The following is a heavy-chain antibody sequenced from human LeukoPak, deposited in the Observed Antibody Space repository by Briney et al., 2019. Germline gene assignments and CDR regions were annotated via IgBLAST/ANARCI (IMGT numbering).Heavy chain of an antibody. CDR1: GFNFDDYA. V-gene: IGHV3-9*03. J-gene: IGHJ3*02. CDR3: AKDAWRFRIAVAGTVFDI. CDR2: ISWNSGSI. Sequence: PGRSLRLSCAASGFNFDDYAMQWVRQSPGKGLEWVSGISWNSGSIGYADSVKGRFTISRDNAKNSLYLQMNSLRAEDMALYYCAKDAWRFRIAVAGTVFDIWGQGTMVTVSS. D-gene: IGHD6-19*01.